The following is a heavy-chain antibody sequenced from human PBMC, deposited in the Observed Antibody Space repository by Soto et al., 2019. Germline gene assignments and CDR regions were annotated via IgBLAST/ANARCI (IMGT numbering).Heavy chain of an antibody. D-gene: IGHD3-10*01. CDR2: ISYDGSNK. J-gene: IGHJ4*02. V-gene: IGHV3-30*03. CDR3: ASLWFGELPFDY. CDR1: GFTFSSYG. Sequence: QVQLVESGGGVVQPGRSLRLSCAASGFTFSSYGMHWVRQAPGKGLEWVAVISYDGSNKYYADSVKGRFTISRDNSKNTLYLRMNRRRAEDTAVYYCASLWFGELPFDYWGQGNPVTVSS.